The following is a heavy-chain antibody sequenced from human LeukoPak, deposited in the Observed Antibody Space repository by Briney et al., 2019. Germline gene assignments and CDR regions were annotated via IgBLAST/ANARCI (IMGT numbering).Heavy chain of an antibody. CDR1: GGSISSYY. CDR3: ARAPATDAFDI. V-gene: IGHV4-59*01. Sequence: SETLSLTCTVSGGSISSYYWSWIRQPPGKGLEWIGYIYYSGSTNYNPSLKSRVTIPVDTSKNQFSLKLSSVTAADTAVYYCARAPATDAFDIWGQGTMVTVSS. CDR2: IYYSGST. J-gene: IGHJ3*02.